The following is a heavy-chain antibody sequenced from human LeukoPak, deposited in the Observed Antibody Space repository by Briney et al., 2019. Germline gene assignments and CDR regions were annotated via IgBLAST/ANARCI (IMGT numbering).Heavy chain of an antibody. V-gene: IGHV3-23*01. CDR1: GFTFSSYA. D-gene: IGHD3-10*01. CDR3: AKRITMVRGVISNPFFDY. CDR2: ISGSGGST. J-gene: IGHJ4*02. Sequence: GGSLRLSCAASGFTFSSYAMSWVCQAPGKGLEWVSAISGSGGSTYYADSVKGRFTISRDNSKNTLYLQMNSLRAEDTAVYYCAKRITMVRGVISNPFFDYWGQGTLVTVSS.